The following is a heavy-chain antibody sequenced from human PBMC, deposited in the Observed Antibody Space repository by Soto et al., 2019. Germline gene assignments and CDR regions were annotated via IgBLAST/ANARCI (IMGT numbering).Heavy chain of an antibody. J-gene: IGHJ4*02. CDR1: GGSISSGGYS. Sequence: SETLSLTCAVSGGSISSGGYSWSWIRQPPGKGLEWIGYMYHSGSTYYNPSLKSRVTISIDRSKNQFSLKLTSVTAADTAVYYCATRFYTSGVLFDYWGQGAPVTVSS. CDR3: ATRFYTSGVLFDY. CDR2: MYHSGST. D-gene: IGHD3-16*01. V-gene: IGHV4-30-2*02.